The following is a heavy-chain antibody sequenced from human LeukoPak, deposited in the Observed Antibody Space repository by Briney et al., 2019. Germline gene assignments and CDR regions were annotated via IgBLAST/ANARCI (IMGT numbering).Heavy chain of an antibody. Sequence: PSETLSLTCAVYGGSFSGYYWSWLRQPPGKGLEWIGEINHSGSTNYNPSLKSRVTISVDTSKNQFSLKLSSVTAADTAVYYCARGRVAARRYYYYYYGMDVWGQGTTVTVSS. CDR2: INHSGST. J-gene: IGHJ6*02. CDR1: GGSFSGYY. V-gene: IGHV4-34*01. D-gene: IGHD6-6*01. CDR3: ARGRVAARRYYYYYYGMDV.